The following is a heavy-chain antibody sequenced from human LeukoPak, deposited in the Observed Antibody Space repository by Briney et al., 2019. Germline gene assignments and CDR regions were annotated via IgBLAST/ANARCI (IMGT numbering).Heavy chain of an antibody. J-gene: IGHJ3*02. D-gene: IGHD1-26*01. CDR1: GGSISSYY. V-gene: IGHV4-59*01. CDR2: VYYRGST. Sequence: SETLALTCTVSGGSISSYYGSWIRQPPGKGLEWSGYVYYRGSTNYNPSLKSRVTISVDTSKNQFSLKLSSVTAADTAVYFCARDGGSYRNGAFDIWGQGTMVSVSS. CDR3: ARDGGSYRNGAFDI.